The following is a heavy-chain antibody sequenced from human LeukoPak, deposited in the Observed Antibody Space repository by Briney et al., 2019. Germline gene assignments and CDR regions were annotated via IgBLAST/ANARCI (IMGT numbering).Heavy chain of an antibody. CDR2: IGGSDGSR. V-gene: IGHV3-23*01. CDR1: GFTFSTYA. J-gene: IGHJ4*02. D-gene: IGHD3-22*01. CDR3: AKAMYYYDRSGYAAAYYSDY. Sequence: GGSLRLSCAASGFTFSTYAMSWARQAPGKGLEWISCIGGSDGSRYYADSVKGRFIISRDNSKNTLYLQMNSLSADDTAVYYCAKAMYYYDRSGYAAAYYSDYWGQGTLVTVSS.